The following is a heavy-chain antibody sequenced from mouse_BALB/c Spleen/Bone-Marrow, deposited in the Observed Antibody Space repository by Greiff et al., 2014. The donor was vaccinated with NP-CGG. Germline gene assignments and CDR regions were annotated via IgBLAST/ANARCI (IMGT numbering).Heavy chain of an antibody. J-gene: IGHJ1*01. CDR3: AILYCYPHWYSDV. CDR1: GFAFSTYD. V-gene: IGHV5-9*02. D-gene: IGHD2-12*01. Sequence: EVKMVASGGGLVKPGGYLKLSCAASGFAFSTYDMYWVRQTPEKRLEWVATISSGGSYTYYPDSVKGRFTVSRDNVRNTLYLQMNSLRSEDTALYYCAILYCYPHWYSDVWGSPTTTPFPS. CDR2: ISSGGSYT.